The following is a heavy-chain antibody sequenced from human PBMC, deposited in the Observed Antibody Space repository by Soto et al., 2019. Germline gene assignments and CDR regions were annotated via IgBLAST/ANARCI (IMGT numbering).Heavy chain of an antibody. CDR2: TYFRSKWYN. CDR1: GDTVSSNSVA. D-gene: IGHD5-12*01. J-gene: IGHJ5*02. CDR3: AKGDNLGPKTGYAFDP. V-gene: IGHV6-1*01. Sequence: SQTLSLTCVGSGDTVSSNSVAWNWVRQSPSRGLEWLGRTYFRSKWYNDYAVSVKSRIIINPDTSNNQFSLQLNSVTPEDTAVYFCAKGDNLGPKTGYAFDPWGQGIMVTV.